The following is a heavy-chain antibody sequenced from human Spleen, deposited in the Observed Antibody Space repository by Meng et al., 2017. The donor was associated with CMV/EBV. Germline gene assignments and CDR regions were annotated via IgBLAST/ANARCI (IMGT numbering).Heavy chain of an antibody. V-gene: IGHV3-9*01. CDR2: INWNRGNI. Sequence: SLKISCAASGFSFDDYAMHWVRQAPGKGLEWVSGINWNRGNIGYADSVKGRFTISRDNAKKSLYLQMNSLRAEDTALYYCAKDSGYYYGSGSETYFDYWGQGTLVTVSS. CDR1: GFSFDDYA. CDR3: AKDSGYYYGSGSETYFDY. J-gene: IGHJ4*02. D-gene: IGHD3-10*01.